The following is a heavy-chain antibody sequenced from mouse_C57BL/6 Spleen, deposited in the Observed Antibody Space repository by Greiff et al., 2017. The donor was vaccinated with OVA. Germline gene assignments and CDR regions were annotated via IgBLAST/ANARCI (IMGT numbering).Heavy chain of an antibody. V-gene: IGHV1-69*01. CDR3: ARWGISSPRYFDV. CDR2: IDPSDSYT. Sequence: VQLQQPGAELVMPGASVKLSCKASGYTFTSYWMHWVKQRPGQGLEWIGEIDPSDSYTNYNQKFKGKSTLTVDKSSSTAYMQLSSLTSEDSAVYYCARWGISSPRYFDVWGTGTTVTVSS. J-gene: IGHJ1*03. CDR1: GYTFTSYW.